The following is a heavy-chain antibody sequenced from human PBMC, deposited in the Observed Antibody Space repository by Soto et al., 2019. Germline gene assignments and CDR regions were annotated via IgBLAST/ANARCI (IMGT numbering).Heavy chain of an antibody. J-gene: IGHJ6*02. CDR2: ISSDGSST. CDR3: ARGNYYGMDV. V-gene: IGHV3-74*01. CDR1: GFTFSSYW. Sequence: EVQLVESGGGLAQPGGSLRLSCAASGFTFSSYWMHWVRQAPGKGLVWVSRISSDGSSTSYADSVKGRFTISRDTAKNTLYLQMNSLRAEDTAVYYCARGNYYGMDVWGQGTTVTVSS.